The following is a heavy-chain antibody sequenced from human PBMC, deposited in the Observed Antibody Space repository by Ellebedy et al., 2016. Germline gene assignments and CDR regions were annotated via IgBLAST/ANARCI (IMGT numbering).Heavy chain of an antibody. CDR3: ARTMMTGYSTGWFFDF. J-gene: IGHJ4*02. CDR1: GFSLSSRGMC. D-gene: IGHD6-19*01. Sequence: SGPTLVKPTQTLTLTCTFSGFSLSSRGMCVSWIRQPPGKALEWLARIDWDDDKYYSTSLKSRLTISRDTSKSQVVLTMTNMDPVDTATYYCARTMMTGYSTGWFFDFWGQGTQVTVSS. CDR2: IDWDDDK. V-gene: IGHV2-70*11.